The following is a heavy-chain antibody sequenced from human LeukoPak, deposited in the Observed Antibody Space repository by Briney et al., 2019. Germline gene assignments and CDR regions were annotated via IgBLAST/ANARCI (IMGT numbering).Heavy chain of an antibody. D-gene: IGHD2-2*02. CDR2: IRYDGSNK. V-gene: IGHV3-30*02. CDR1: GFTFSSYG. Sequence: GGSLRLSCAASGFTFSSYGMHWVRQAPGKGLEWVALIRYDGSNKYYADSVKGRFTISRDNSKNTLYLQMNSLRAEDTAVYYCAKVRRGGYCSSTSCYTGDAFDIWGQGTMVTVSS. CDR3: AKVRRGGYCSSTSCYTGDAFDI. J-gene: IGHJ3*02.